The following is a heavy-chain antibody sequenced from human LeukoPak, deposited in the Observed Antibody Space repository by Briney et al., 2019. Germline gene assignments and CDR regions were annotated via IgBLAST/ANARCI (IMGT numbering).Heavy chain of an antibody. D-gene: IGHD5-12*01. J-gene: IGHJ4*02. CDR3: ARGGYSFDY. CDR1: GGSITSRSFY. CDR2: IYYSGST. V-gene: IGHV4-39*01. Sequence: SETLSLTCTVSGGSITSRSFYWGWIRQSPGKGLQWIGSIYYSGSTYFDPSLESRVTISGDTSKNQVSLRLTSVTAADTAVYYCARGGYSFDYLGQGTLVTVSS.